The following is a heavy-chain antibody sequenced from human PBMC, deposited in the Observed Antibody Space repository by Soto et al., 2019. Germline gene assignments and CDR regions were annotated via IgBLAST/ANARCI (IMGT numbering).Heavy chain of an antibody. CDR2: ISPIFGTT. V-gene: IGHV1-69*12. Sequence: QVQLVQSGAELKKPGSSVKVSCKASGGTFSSSAISWVRQAPGQGLECMGWISPIFGTTNYAQMCQGRVTTTADESTSTDYMELSSLRSKDTDVYYCEREAQPDYNGLEVRGQGTTVPVAS. CDR1: GGTFSSSA. D-gene: IGHD5-18*01. CDR3: EREAQPDYNGLEV. J-gene: IGHJ6*02.